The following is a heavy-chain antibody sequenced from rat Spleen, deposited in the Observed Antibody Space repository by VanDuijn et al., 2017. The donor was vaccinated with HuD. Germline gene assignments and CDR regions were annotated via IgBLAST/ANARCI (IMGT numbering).Heavy chain of an antibody. V-gene: IGHV5S23*01. Sequence: EVQLVESGGGLVQPGRSLKLSCAASGFTFSNYYMAWVRQAPTKGLEWVASITNSGGSTYYRDSVKGRFTISRDNAKSTLYLQMDSLRPEDTATYYCTRRWEYWGQGVMVTVSS. CDR3: TRRWEY. J-gene: IGHJ2*01. D-gene: IGHD5-1*01. CDR1: GFTFSNYY. CDR2: ITNSGGST.